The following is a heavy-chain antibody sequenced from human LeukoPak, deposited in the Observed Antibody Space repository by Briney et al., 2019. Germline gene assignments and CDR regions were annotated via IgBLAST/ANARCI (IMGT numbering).Heavy chain of an antibody. CDR1: GYFFTTYW. D-gene: IGHD6-19*01. J-gene: IGHJ5*02. Sequence: GESLKISCKASGYFFTTYWIAWVRQMPGKGLEWMGIIYPGDSDTKYSPSFQGQVTISADKSIDTAYLQWSSLKASDTAIYYCARQSSRSFDPWGQGTLVTVSS. CDR2: IYPGDSDT. V-gene: IGHV5-51*01. CDR3: ARQSSRSFDP.